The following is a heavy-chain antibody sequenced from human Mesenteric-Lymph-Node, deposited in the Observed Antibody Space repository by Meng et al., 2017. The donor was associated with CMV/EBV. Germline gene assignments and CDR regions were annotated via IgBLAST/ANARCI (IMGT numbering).Heavy chain of an antibody. CDR1: GFSFSTYW. D-gene: IGHD6-19*01. CDR3: ARDLRRSSSGYDTNYRYTFDY. CDR2: ISRMSSTV. Sequence: GESLKISCAASGFSFSTYWMHWVRQAPGKGLEWVSYISRMSSTVYYADSVKGRFTISRDNAKNSLFLQMNSLRAEDTAVYYCARDLRRSSSGYDTNYRYTFDYWGQGTLVTVSS. V-gene: IGHV3-48*04. J-gene: IGHJ4*02.